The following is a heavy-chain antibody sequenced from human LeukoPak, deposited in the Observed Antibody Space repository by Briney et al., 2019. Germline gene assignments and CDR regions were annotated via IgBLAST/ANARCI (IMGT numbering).Heavy chain of an antibody. D-gene: IGHD1-26*01. J-gene: IGHJ4*02. CDR2: IYHSGST. V-gene: IGHV4-38-2*02. CDR1: GYSISSGYY. Sequence: PSETLSLTCTVSGYSISSGYYWGWIRQPPGKGLEGIGSIYHSGSTYYNPSLKSRVTISVDTSKNQFSLKLSSVTAADTAVYYCARAELGGLIIDYWGQGTLVTVSS. CDR3: ARAELGGLIIDY.